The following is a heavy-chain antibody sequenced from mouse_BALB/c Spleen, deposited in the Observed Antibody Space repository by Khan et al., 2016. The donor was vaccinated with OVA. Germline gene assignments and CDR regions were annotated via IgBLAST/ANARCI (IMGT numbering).Heavy chain of an antibody. J-gene: IGHJ2*01. D-gene: IGHD1-2*01. CDR1: GYSITSGYG. CDR2: ISYSGST. V-gene: IGHV3-2*02. CDR3: ARTARIKY. Sequence: EVQLQESGPGLVKPSQSLSLTCTVTGYSITSGYGWNWIRQFPGNKLEWMGFISYSGSTNYNPTLTSRISITRDTSKNQFFLQLNSVTTEDTATYYCARTARIKYWGQGTTLTVSS.